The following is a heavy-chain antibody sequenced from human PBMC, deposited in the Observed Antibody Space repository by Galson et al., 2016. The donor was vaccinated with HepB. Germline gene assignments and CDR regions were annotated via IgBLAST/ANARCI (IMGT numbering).Heavy chain of an antibody. CDR1: GFTFSSYA. V-gene: IGHV3-23*01. CDR2: ISGDGAP. D-gene: IGHD2-2*01. Sequence: SLRLSCAASGFTFSSYAMNWVRQAPGKGLEWVSSISGDGAPYYVDSMKGRLTISRDNSKDTLYLQMISLRAEDTAVYYCARDRGFYSSTWDWGQGTLVTVSS. CDR3: ARDRGFYSSTWD. J-gene: IGHJ4*02.